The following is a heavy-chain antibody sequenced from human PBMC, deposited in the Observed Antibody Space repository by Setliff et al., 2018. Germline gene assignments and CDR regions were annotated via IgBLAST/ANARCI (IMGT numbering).Heavy chain of an antibody. D-gene: IGHD5-12*01. J-gene: IGHJ6*02. V-gene: IGHV4-4*07. CDR1: GGSIINSYY. CDR2: ISTSGST. CDR3: ARDQWVRSPPLYFSYSMDV. Sequence: ETLSLTCTVSGGSIINSYYWSWIRQPAGKGLEWVGRISTSGSTNYNPSLKSRVTVSLDTSKNQFSLKLTSVTAADTAVYYCARDQWVRSPPLYFSYSMDVWGQGTTVTVSS.